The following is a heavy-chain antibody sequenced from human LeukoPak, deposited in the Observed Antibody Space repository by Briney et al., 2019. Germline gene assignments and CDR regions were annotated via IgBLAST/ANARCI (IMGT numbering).Heavy chain of an antibody. D-gene: IGHD3-3*01. CDR2: IYYSGST. J-gene: IGHJ4*02. Sequence: PSETLSLTCTVSGGSISSSSYYWGWIRQPPGKGLEWIGSIYYSGSTYYNPSLKSRVTISVDTSKNQFSLKLSSVTAADTAVYYCARDATNYDFWSGYSFFDYWGQGTLVTVSS. CDR1: GGSISSSSYY. V-gene: IGHV4-39*07. CDR3: ARDATNYDFWSGYSFFDY.